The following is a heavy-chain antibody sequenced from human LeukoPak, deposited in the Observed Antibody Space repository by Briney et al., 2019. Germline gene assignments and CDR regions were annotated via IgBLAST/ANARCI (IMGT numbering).Heavy chain of an antibody. V-gene: IGHV3-74*01. Sequence: GGPLSLSGVAPGFPFRSYWMHWAGHNPGKGLVGVYRINGEGRNINYADSVRGRFTISRDNAKNTLYLQMNTLRVEDTAVYYCTRDLMDYDVSTGLHHYYMDVWGQGTTVTVSS. CDR3: TRDLMDYDVSTGLHHYYMDV. J-gene: IGHJ6*02. CDR1: GFPFRSYW. CDR2: INGEGRNI. D-gene: IGHD3-9*01.